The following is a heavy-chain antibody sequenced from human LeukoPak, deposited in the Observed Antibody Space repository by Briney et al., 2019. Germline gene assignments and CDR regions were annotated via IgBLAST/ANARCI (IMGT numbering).Heavy chain of an antibody. J-gene: IGHJ4*02. Sequence: PSETLSLTCAVYGGSFSGYYWSWIRQPPGKGLEWIGEINHSGSTNYNPSLKSRVTISVDTSKNQFSLKLSSVTAADTAVYYCARANSITIFGVVIRTKALDYWGQGTLVTVSS. V-gene: IGHV4-34*01. D-gene: IGHD3-3*01. CDR2: INHSGST. CDR1: GGSFSGYY. CDR3: ARANSITIFGVVIRTKALDY.